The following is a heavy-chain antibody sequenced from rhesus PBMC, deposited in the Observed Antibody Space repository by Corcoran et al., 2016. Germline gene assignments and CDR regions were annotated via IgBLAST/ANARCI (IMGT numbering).Heavy chain of an antibody. Sequence: QVQLQESGPGLVKPSETLSPTCALSGASLSSYWGSWIRQTPGKGLEWIGEINGNSGSTYYNPSLKSRVTISKDASKNQFSLKLSSVTAADTAVYYCARGGGSSYAPFDYWGQGVLVTVSS. CDR3: ARGGGSSYAPFDY. CDR1: GASLSSYW. CDR2: INGNSGST. D-gene: IGHD4-29*01. J-gene: IGHJ4*01. V-gene: IGHV4-80*01.